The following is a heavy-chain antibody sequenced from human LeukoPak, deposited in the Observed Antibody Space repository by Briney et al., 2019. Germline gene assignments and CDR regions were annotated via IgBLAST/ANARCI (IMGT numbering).Heavy chain of an antibody. CDR2: INPSGGST. CDR1: GYTFTSYY. D-gene: IGHD4-17*01. J-gene: IGHJ4*02. Sequence: GASVKVSCKASGYTFTSYYMHWVRQAPGQGLEWMGIINPSGGSTSYAQKFQGRVTMTRDTSTSTVYMELSSLRSEDTAAYYCATTGGSRTPVDYWGQGTLVTVSS. V-gene: IGHV1-46*01. CDR3: ATTGGSRTPVDY.